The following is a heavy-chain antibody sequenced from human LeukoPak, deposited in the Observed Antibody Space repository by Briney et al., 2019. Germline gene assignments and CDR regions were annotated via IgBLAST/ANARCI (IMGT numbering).Heavy chain of an antibody. CDR3: ARAKITAADIDRPFDP. Sequence: PSETLSLTCAVYGGSFSGYYWSWIRQPPGKGLEWIGEINHSGSTNYNPSLKSRVTISVDTSKNQFSLKLSSVTAADTALYYCARAKITAADIDRPFDPWGQGTLVTVSS. V-gene: IGHV4-34*01. CDR1: GGSFSGYY. J-gene: IGHJ5*02. CDR2: INHSGST. D-gene: IGHD6-13*01.